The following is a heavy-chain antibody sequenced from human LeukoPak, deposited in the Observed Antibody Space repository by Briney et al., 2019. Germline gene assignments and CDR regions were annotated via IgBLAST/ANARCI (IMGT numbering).Heavy chain of an antibody. CDR2: VSSNGNNNA. J-gene: IGHJ4*02. CDR1: GFTFSTYA. CDR3: AKDRFVLVVAAQWFDY. V-gene: IGHV3-30-3*01. D-gene: IGHD2-15*01. Sequence: PGGSLRLSCAASGFTFSTYAMYWVRRAPGMGLEWVATVSSNGNNNAYYADSVKGRFTISRDNSKNSLYLQMNSLTTEDTALYYCAKDRFVLVVAAQWFDYWGQGTLVTVSS.